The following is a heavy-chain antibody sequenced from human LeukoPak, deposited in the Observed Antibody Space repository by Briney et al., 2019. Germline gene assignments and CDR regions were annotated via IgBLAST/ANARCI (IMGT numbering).Heavy chain of an antibody. CDR1: GYTLTELS. J-gene: IGHJ2*01. Sequence: ASVKVSCKVSGYTLTELSMHRVRQAPGKGLEWMGGFDPEDGETIYAQKFQGRVTMTEDTSTDTAYMELSSLRSEDTAVYYCATEVTMIVVAQSYWYFDLWGRGTLVTVSS. CDR3: ATEVTMIVVAQSYWYFDL. D-gene: IGHD3-22*01. CDR2: FDPEDGET. V-gene: IGHV1-24*01.